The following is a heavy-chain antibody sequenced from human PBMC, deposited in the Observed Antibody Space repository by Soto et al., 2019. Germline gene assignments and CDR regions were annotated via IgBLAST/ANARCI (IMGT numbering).Heavy chain of an antibody. D-gene: IGHD3-10*01. V-gene: IGHV3-23*01. Sequence: GGSLRLSCAASGFTFGQFVMTWVRQAPGKGLEWVSTITGSSGSTTYTESVKGRFTISRDNSKNSLYLQMNNLRADDTAIYYCAKADTGWFAPWGRGTLVTISS. J-gene: IGHJ5*02. CDR2: ITGSSGST. CDR1: GFTFGQFV. CDR3: AKADTGWFAP.